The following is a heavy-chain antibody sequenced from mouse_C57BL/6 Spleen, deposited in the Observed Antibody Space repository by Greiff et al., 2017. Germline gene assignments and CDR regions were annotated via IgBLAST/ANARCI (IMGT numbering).Heavy chain of an antibody. J-gene: IGHJ2*01. Sequence: EVKLMESGGGLVQPGGSLSLSCAASGFTFTDYYMSWVRQPPGKALEWLGFIRNKANGYTTEYSASVKGRFTISRDNSQSILYLQMNALRAEDSAAYYCARYRRLTGPYFVYWGQGTTLTVSA. CDR1: GFTFTDYY. V-gene: IGHV7-3*01. CDR2: IRNKANGYTT. CDR3: ARYRRLTGPYFVY. D-gene: IGHD4-1*01.